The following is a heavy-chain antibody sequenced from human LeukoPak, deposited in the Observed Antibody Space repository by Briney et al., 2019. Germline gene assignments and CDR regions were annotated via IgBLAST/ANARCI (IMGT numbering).Heavy chain of an antibody. V-gene: IGHV3-49*03. CDR1: GFTFGDYA. CDR3: TRAKHYDILTGYYFAQH. D-gene: IGHD3-9*01. CDR2: IRSKAYGGTT. Sequence: PGGSLRLSCTASGFTFGDYAMSWFRQAPGKGLEWVGFIRSKAYGGTTEYAASVKGRFTISRDDSKSIAYLQMNSLKTEDTAVYYCTRAKHYDILTGYYFAQHWGQGTLVTVSS. J-gene: IGHJ1*01.